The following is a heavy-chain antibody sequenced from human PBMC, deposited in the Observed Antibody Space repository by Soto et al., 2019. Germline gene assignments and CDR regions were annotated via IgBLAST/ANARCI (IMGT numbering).Heavy chain of an antibody. J-gene: IGHJ5*02. V-gene: IGHV1-3*01. D-gene: IGHD4-17*01. CDR3: ARDTDYGDNTRPDQNWFVP. CDR2: INAGNGNT. CDR1: GYTFTSYA. Sequence: ASVKVSCKASGYTFTSYAMHWVRQAPGQRLEWMGWINAGNGNTKYSQKFQGRVTITRDTSASTAYMELSSLRSEDTAVYYCARDTDYGDNTRPDQNWFVPWGQGTLVTVSS.